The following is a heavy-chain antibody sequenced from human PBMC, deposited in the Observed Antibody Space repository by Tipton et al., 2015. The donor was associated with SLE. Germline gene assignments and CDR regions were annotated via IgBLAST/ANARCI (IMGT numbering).Heavy chain of an antibody. CDR1: GGSFSGYY. Sequence: TLSLTCAVYGGSFSGYYWSWIRQPPGKGLEWIGEINHSGSTNYNPSLKSRVTISVDTSKNQFSLKLSSVTAADTAVYYCAILTGYWGQGTLVTVSS. CDR3: AILTGY. V-gene: IGHV4-34*01. J-gene: IGHJ4*02. CDR2: INHSGST. D-gene: IGHD3-9*01.